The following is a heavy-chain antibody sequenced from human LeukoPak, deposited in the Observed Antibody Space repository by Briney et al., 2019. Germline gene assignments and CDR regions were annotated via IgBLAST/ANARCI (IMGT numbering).Heavy chain of an antibody. Sequence: SENLSLTCSVSGGSISRSSYYWGWIRQPPGKGLEWIGEINHSGSTNYNPSLKSRVTISVDTSKNQFSLKLSSVTAADTAVYYCASRAVAGKGSWGQGTLVTVSS. CDR3: ASRAVAGKGS. D-gene: IGHD6-19*01. V-gene: IGHV4-39*07. J-gene: IGHJ5*02. CDR1: GGSISRSSYY. CDR2: INHSGST.